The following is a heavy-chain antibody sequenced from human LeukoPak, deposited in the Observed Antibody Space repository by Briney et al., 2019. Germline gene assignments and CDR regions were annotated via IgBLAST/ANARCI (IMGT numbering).Heavy chain of an antibody. CDR2: INPSGGST. CDR1: GYTFTSYY. J-gene: IGHJ4*02. D-gene: IGHD3-9*01. Sequence: ASVKVSCKASGYTFTSYYMHWVRQAPGQGLEWTGIINPSGGSTSYAQKFQGRVTMTRDMSTSTVYMELSSLRSEDTAVYYCARGRILTGLFDYWGQGTLVTVSS. V-gene: IGHV1-46*01. CDR3: ARGRILTGLFDY.